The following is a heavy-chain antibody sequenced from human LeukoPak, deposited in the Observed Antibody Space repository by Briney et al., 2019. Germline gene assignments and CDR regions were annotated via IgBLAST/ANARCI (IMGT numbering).Heavy chain of an antibody. D-gene: IGHD3-22*01. Sequence: PGGSLRLSCAASGFTFSSYWMSWVRQAPGKGLEWVSAISGSGGSTYYADSVKGRFTISRDNSKNTLYLQMNSLRAEDTAVYYCAKQRAYATMTHFDYWGQGTLVTVSS. CDR2: ISGSGGST. V-gene: IGHV3-23*01. CDR1: GFTFSSYW. J-gene: IGHJ4*02. CDR3: AKQRAYATMTHFDY.